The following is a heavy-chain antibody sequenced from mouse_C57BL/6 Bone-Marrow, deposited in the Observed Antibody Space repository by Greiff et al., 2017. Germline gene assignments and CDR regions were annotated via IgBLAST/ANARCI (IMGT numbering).Heavy chain of an antibody. J-gene: IGHJ3*01. CDR2: ISSGGSYT. D-gene: IGHD2-5*01. V-gene: IGHV5-6*02. Sequence: EVKLQESGGDLVKPGGSLKLSCAASGFTFSSYGMSWVRQTPDKRLEWVATISSGGSYTYYPDSVKGRFTISRDNAKNTLYLQMSSLKSEDTAMYYCARRNYSNPAWFAYWGQGTLVTVSA. CDR1: GFTFSSYG. CDR3: ARRNYSNPAWFAY.